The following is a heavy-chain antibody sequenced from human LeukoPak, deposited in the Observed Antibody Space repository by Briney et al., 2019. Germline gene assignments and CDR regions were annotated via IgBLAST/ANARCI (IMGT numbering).Heavy chain of an antibody. V-gene: IGHV3-21*01. D-gene: IGHD2-21*01. CDR3: PGDSPYCGGDCYLFDY. J-gene: IGHJ4*02. Sequence: PGGSLRLSCAASGFNFSRYSMNWVRQAPGKRPGWVSSISSSSSYIYYADSVKGRFPISRDNAKNSLYLQMNSLRAACMTVYYYPGDSPYCGGDCYLFDYWGQGTLVTVSS. CDR2: ISSSSSYI. CDR1: GFNFSRYS.